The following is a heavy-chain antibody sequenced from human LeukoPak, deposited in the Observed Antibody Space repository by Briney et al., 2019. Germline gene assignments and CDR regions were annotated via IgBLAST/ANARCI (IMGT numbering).Heavy chain of an antibody. CDR2: ISYDGSNK. CDR3: AKDLGGVARNWFDP. CDR1: GFTFSSYG. J-gene: IGHJ5*02. Sequence: GGSLRLSRAASGFTFSSYGMHWVRQAPGKGLEWVAVISYDGSNKYYADSVKGRFTISRDNSKNTLYLQMNSLRAEDTAVYYCAKDLGGVARNWFDPWGQGTLVTVSS. D-gene: IGHD3-3*01. V-gene: IGHV3-30*18.